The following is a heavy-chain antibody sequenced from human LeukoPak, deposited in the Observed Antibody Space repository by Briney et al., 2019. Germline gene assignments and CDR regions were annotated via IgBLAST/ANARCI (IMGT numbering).Heavy chain of an antibody. Sequence: GESLKISCKGSGYSFTNYWIGWVRQMPGKGLEWMGIIYPGDSDTKYSPSFQGQVTISADKSISTAYLQWSSLKASDTAMYYCARRSVPKKTSPSTFDIWGQGTMVTVSS. CDR2: IYPGDSDT. CDR1: GYSFTNYW. V-gene: IGHV5-51*01. CDR3: ARRSVPKKTSPSTFDI. J-gene: IGHJ3*02. D-gene: IGHD4-11*01.